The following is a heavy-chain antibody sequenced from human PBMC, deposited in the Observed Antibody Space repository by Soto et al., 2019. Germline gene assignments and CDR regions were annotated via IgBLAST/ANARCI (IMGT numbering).Heavy chain of an antibody. CDR2: ISSSGTYI. D-gene: IGHD3-10*01. Sequence: GGSLRLSCEASGFTFNDYSMDWGRQAPEKGLEWVSSISSSGTYIYYADSVKGRFAISRDNANNVMYLQMDTLRAEDTAVYYCVRAGHVFDVHYYGMDLWGQGTTVTVSS. J-gene: IGHJ6*02. CDR3: VRAGHVFDVHYYGMDL. CDR1: GFTFNDYS. V-gene: IGHV3-21*01.